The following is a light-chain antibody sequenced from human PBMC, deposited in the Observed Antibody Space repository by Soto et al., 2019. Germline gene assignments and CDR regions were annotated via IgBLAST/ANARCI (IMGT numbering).Light chain of an antibody. CDR2: DVS. J-gene: IGLJ2*01. CDR3: CSYAGSPMV. CDR1: SSDVGGYNY. Sequence: QSALTQPRSVSGSPGQSVTISCTGTSSDVGGYNYVSWYQQHPGKAPKLMIYDVSKRPSGVPDRFSGSKSGNTASLTISGLQAEDEADYCCCSYAGSPMVFGGGAELSDL. V-gene: IGLV2-11*01.